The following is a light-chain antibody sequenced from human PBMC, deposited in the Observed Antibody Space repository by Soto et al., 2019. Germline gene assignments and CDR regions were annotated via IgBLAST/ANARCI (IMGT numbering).Light chain of an antibody. J-gene: IGKJ4*01. CDR3: QQRSDWPST. V-gene: IGKV3-11*01. CDR1: QSVSSY. Sequence: EMVLTQYPATLSLSPGERATLSCRASQSVSSYLAWYQQTPGQAPRLLIYDASNRATGIPARFSGSGSGTDFTLTISTLEPDDFAVYYCQQRSDWPSTFGGGTKVQIK. CDR2: DAS.